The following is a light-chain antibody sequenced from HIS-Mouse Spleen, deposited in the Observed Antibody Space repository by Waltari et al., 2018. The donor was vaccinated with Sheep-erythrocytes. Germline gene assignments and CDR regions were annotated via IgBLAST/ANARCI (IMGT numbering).Light chain of an antibody. J-gene: IGLJ3*02. Sequence: QSALTQPASVSGSPGQSITISCTGTSSDVGSYNLVSWYQQHPGTAPKLMIYQGSKRPSGFSIRFSGSKSGNTASLTIAGRQAEDEADYYCCSYAGSSTPWVFGGGTKLTVL. CDR1: SSDVGSYNL. V-gene: IGLV2-23*01. CDR3: CSYAGSSTPWV. CDR2: QGS.